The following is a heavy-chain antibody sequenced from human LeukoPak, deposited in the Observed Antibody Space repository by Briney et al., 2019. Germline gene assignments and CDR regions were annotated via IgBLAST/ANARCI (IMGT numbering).Heavy chain of an antibody. CDR2: INPNSGGT. J-gene: IGHJ4*02. Sequence: GASVKVSCKASGYTFTSYGISWVRQAPGQGLEWMGWINPNSGGTNYAQKLQGRVTMTTDTSTSTAYMELRSLRSDDTAVYYCARDLFAQLRYFDWLFSWAMVDYWGQGTLVTVSS. D-gene: IGHD3-9*01. CDR1: GYTFTSYG. CDR3: ARDLFAQLRYFDWLFSWAMVDY. V-gene: IGHV1-18*01.